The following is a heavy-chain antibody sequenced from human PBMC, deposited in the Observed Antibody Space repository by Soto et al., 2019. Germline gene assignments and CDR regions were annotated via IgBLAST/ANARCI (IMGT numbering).Heavy chain of an antibody. CDR1: GYSFTSYW. CDR2: IYPGDSDT. V-gene: IGHV5-51*01. J-gene: IGHJ4*02. Sequence: GESLKISCKGSGYSFTSYWIGWVRQMPGKGLEWMGIIYPGDSDTRYSPSFQGQVTISADKSISTAYLQWSSLKASDTAMYYCARRYCSGGSCPTGFYYWGQGTLVTVS. CDR3: ARRYCSGGSCPTGFYY. D-gene: IGHD2-15*01.